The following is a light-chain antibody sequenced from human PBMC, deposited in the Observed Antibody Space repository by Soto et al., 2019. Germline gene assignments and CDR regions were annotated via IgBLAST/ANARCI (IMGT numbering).Light chain of an antibody. CDR2: LEGSGSY. CDR1: SGHSTYI. Sequence: QPVLTQSSSASASLGSSVKLTCTLNSGHSTYIIAWHQHQPGKAPRYLMKLEGSGSYNKGSGVPDRFSGSSSGADRYLTISTLQSEDEADYYCATWDSDTRVFGGGTKLTVL. V-gene: IGLV4-60*03. CDR3: ATWDSDTRV. J-gene: IGLJ2*01.